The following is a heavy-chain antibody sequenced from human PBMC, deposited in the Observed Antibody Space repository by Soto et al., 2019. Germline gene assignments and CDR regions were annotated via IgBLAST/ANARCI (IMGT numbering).Heavy chain of an antibody. J-gene: IGHJ5*02. Sequence: QITLKESGPTLVKPTQTLTLTCTFSGFSLSTSGVGVGWIRQPPGKALEWLALIYWNDDKRYSPSLNSRLTTTKKTSKNQVVLTMTNMDPVDTATYYCAHAPDCSSTSCYDGWFDPWGQGTLVTVSS. D-gene: IGHD2-2*01. CDR3: AHAPDCSSTSCYDGWFDP. CDR1: GFSLSTSGVG. V-gene: IGHV2-5*01. CDR2: IYWNDDK.